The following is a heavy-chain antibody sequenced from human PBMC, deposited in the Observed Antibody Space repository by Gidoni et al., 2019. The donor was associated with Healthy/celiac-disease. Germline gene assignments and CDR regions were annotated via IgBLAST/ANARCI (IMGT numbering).Heavy chain of an antibody. Sequence: QVQLQQWGAGLLKPSETLSLTCAVYGWSFSGYYWSWIRQPPGKGLEWIGEINHSRSTNYNPSLKSRVTISVDTSKNQFSLKLSSVTAADTAVYYCARGPIAAAGTPFDYWGQGTLVTVSS. V-gene: IGHV4-34*01. CDR3: ARGPIAAAGTPFDY. CDR1: GWSFSGYY. J-gene: IGHJ4*02. D-gene: IGHD6-13*01. CDR2: INHSRST.